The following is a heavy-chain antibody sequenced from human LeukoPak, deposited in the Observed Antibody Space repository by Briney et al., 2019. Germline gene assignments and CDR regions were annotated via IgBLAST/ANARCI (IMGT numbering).Heavy chain of an antibody. CDR1: GFTFNIYT. CDR2: ISSTSSNI. CDR3: ARVAGYCDSTSNCYSDY. J-gene: IGHJ4*02. D-gene: IGHD2-2*01. Sequence: GRSLRLSCAASGFTFNIYTMNWVRQSPGKGLEWVSSISSTSSNIYYADSVKGRFTISRDNAKNSLYLQMNSLRAEDTAVYYCARVAGYCDSTSNCYSDYWGQGTLVTVSS. V-gene: IGHV3-21*01.